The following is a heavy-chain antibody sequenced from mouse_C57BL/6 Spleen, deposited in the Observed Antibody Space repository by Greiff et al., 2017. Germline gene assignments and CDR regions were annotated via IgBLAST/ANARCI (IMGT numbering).Heavy chain of an antibody. CDR2: IDPNSGGT. CDR1: GYTFTSYW. Sequence: QQSCKASGYTFTSYWMHWVKQRPGRGLEWIGRIDPNSGGTKYNEKFKSKATLTVDKPTSTAYMQLSSLTSEDSAAYECARSYYGSSYLFDYWGQGTTLTVSS. D-gene: IGHD1-1*01. CDR3: ARSYYGSSYLFDY. J-gene: IGHJ2*01. V-gene: IGHV1-72*01.